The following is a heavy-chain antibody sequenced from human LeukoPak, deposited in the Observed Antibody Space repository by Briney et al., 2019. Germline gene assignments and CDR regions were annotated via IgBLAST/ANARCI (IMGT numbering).Heavy chain of an antibody. Sequence: PGGSLRLSCAAHRFHFSTSPMNRVRQAPGKGLEWISSIGKSSRDMYYADSVRGRFTISRETAKNSLVLLMNSLRVEDTSVYYCVRGDNRDYWGQGTLVTVSS. CDR3: VRGDNRDY. CDR1: RFHFSTSP. D-gene: IGHD1-14*01. J-gene: IGHJ4*02. V-gene: IGHV3-21*01. CDR2: IGKSSRDM.